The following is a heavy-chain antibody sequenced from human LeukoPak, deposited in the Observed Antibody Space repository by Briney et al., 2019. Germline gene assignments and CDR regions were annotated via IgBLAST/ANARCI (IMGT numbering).Heavy chain of an antibody. J-gene: IGHJ6*03. Sequence: GGSLRLSCAASGFTFSSYGMHWVRQAPGKGLEWVAFIRYDGSNKYYADCVKGRFTISRDNSKNTLYLQMNSLRAEDTAVYYCAKDYYGSGSYYAFYYYYYMDVWGKGTTVTVSS. V-gene: IGHV3-30*02. CDR3: AKDYYGSGSYYAFYYYYYMDV. CDR2: IRYDGSNK. D-gene: IGHD3-10*01. CDR1: GFTFSSYG.